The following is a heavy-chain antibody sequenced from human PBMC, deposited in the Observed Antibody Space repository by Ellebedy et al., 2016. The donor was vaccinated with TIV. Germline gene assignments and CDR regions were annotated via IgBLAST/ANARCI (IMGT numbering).Heavy chain of an antibody. J-gene: IGHJ4*02. Sequence: GGSLRLXXTASGFTFSNYWMHWVRQAPGKGLVWVSRIKGDGSSTSYADSVMGRFTISRDNTKNTPSLQMNSLRAEDTALYYCVRDGVGAPPFDYWGQGTLVTVSS. CDR3: VRDGVGAPPFDY. CDR2: IKGDGSST. CDR1: GFTFSNYW. V-gene: IGHV3-74*01. D-gene: IGHD1-26*01.